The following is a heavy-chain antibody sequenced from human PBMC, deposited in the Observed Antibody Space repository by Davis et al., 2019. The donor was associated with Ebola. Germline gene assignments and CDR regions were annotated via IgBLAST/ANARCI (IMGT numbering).Heavy chain of an antibody. D-gene: IGHD3-22*01. CDR1: GFPFSNYE. J-gene: IGHJ4*02. CDR2: ISSSGSTI. CDR3: TNKGDHDGSGYPDLRY. V-gene: IGHV3-48*03. Sequence: PGGSLRLSCAASGFPFSNYEMNWVRQAPGKGLEWVSYISSSGSTIYYAASLKGRFTISRDNAKNSLYLQMNGLRAEDTAVYYCTNKGDHDGSGYPDLRYWGQGTLVTVSS.